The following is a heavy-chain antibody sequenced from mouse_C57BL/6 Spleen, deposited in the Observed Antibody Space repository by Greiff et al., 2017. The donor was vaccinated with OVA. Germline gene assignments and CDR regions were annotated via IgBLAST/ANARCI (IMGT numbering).Heavy chain of an antibody. Sequence: QVQLQQPGAELVKPGASVKLSCKASGYTFTSYWMQWVKQRPGQGLEWIGEIDPSDSYTNYTQKFKGKATLTVDTSSSTAYMQLSSLTSEDSAVYYCARYDYYGSLWYFDVWGTGTTVTVSS. CDR3: ARYDYYGSLWYFDV. D-gene: IGHD1-1*01. CDR1: GYTFTSYW. J-gene: IGHJ1*03. CDR2: IDPSDSYT. V-gene: IGHV1-50*01.